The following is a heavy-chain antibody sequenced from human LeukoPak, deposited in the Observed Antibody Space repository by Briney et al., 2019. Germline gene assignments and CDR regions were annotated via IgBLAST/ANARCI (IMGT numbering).Heavy chain of an antibody. CDR3: AKASLRYFDWLFDY. D-gene: IGHD3-9*01. J-gene: IGHJ4*02. Sequence: GGFLRLSCAASGFTFSSYAMGWVRQAPGKGLEWVSAISGSGGSTYYADSVKGRFTISSDNSKNTLYLQMNSLRAEDTAVYYCAKASLRYFDWLFDYWGQGTLVTVSS. V-gene: IGHV3-23*01. CDR2: ISGSGGST. CDR1: GFTFSSYA.